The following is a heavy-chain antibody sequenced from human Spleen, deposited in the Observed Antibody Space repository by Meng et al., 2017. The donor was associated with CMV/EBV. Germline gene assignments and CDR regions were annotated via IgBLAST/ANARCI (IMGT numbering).Heavy chain of an antibody. Sequence: QVQLQGSGPGLVKPSQTLSLTCTGSGGSISSGSYYWSWIRQPPGKGLEWIGEINHSGSTNYNPSLKSRVTISVDTSKNQFSLKLSSVTAADTAVYYCARGRMAAAGFFDYWGQGTLVTVSS. D-gene: IGHD6-13*01. CDR3: ARGRMAAAGFFDY. J-gene: IGHJ4*02. CDR1: GGSISSGSYY. V-gene: IGHV4-61*01. CDR2: INHSGST.